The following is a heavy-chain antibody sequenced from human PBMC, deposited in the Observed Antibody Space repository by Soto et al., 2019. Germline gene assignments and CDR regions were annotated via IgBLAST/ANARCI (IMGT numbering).Heavy chain of an antibody. V-gene: IGHV4-30-4*01. CDR1: GGPISSGDYY. J-gene: IGHJ4*02. Sequence: SETLSLTCTVSGGPISSGDYYWSWIRQPPGKGLEWIGYIYYSGSTYYNPSLKSRVTISVDTSKNQFSLKLSSVTAADTAVYYCARALDSSGYIDYWGQGTLVTVSS. D-gene: IGHD3-22*01. CDR3: ARALDSSGYIDY. CDR2: IYYSGST.